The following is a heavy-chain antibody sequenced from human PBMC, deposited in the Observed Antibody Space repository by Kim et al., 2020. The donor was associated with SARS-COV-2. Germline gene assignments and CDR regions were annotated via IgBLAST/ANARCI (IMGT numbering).Heavy chain of an antibody. CDR2: INHSGST. D-gene: IGHD3-10*01. J-gene: IGHJ6*02. CDR1: GGSFSGYY. V-gene: IGHV4-34*01. CDR3: ARDKSANYYDYYYYYGMDV. Sequence: SETLSLTCAVYGGSFSGYYWSWIRQPPGKGLEWIGEINHSGSTNYNPSLKSRVTISVDTSKNQFSLKLSSVTAADTAVYYCARDKSANYYDYYYYYGMDVWGQGTTVTVSS.